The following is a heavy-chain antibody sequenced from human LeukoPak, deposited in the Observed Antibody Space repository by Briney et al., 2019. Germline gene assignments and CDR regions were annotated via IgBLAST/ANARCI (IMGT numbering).Heavy chain of an antibody. J-gene: IGHJ6*03. D-gene: IGHD5-18*01. Sequence: SQTLSLTCTVSGGSISSYYWSWIRQSPGKGLEWIGYIYYDGSTNYNPSLRGRVTISVDTPKNQFSLKLSSVTAAETAVYYCAREGRYRYGYNEYHLYMDIWGKGTTVTVSS. CDR2: IYYDGST. CDR1: GGSISSYY. V-gene: IGHV4-59*12. CDR3: AREGRYRYGYNEYHLYMDI.